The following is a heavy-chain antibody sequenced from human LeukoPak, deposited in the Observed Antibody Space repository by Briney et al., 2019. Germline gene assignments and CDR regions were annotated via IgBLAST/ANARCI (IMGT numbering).Heavy chain of an antibody. D-gene: IGHD6-13*01. V-gene: IGHV3-53*01. CDR3: ARGVAAASLAGFDI. CDR1: GFTFSSYS. CDR2: IYSGGNT. Sequence: PGGSLRLSCAASGFTFSSYSMNWVRQAPGKGLEWVSIIYSGGNTYYSDSVKGRFTVSRDNSKNTLYLQMNSLRAEDTAVYYCARGVAAASLAGFDIWGQGTMVTISS. J-gene: IGHJ3*02.